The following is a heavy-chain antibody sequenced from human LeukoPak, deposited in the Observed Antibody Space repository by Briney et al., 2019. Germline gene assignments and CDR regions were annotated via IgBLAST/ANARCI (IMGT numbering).Heavy chain of an antibody. CDR1: GYSISRSYY. CDR3: TSGSYSFYYMDV. CDR2: LYYSGST. V-gene: IGHV4-61*01. J-gene: IGHJ6*03. D-gene: IGHD1-26*01. Sequence: PSETLSLTCTVSGYSISRSYYWTWIRQPPGKGLEWIGYLYYSGSTNYNPSLKSRVTISVDTSKNQFSLKLSSVTAADTAVYYCTSGSYSFYYMDVWGKGTTVTVSS.